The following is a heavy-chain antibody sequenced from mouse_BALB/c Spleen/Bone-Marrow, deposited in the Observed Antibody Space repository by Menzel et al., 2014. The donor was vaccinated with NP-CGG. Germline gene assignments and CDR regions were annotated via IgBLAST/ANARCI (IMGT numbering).Heavy chain of an antibody. CDR1: GYTFTSYY. Sequence: VKLQESGPELVKPGASVRISCKASGYTFTSYYIHWVRQRPGQGLEWIGWIYPGDFNTKFNEKFKGKATLTADKSSSTASIQLSSLTSEDSAVYFCARKSQRAYDSMNYWGQGTSVTVSS. D-gene: IGHD2-4*01. V-gene: IGHV1S56*01. J-gene: IGHJ4*01. CDR3: ARKSQRAYDSMNY. CDR2: IYPGDFNT.